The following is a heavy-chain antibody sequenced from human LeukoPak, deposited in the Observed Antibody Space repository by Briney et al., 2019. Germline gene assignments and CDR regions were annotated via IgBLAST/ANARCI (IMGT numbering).Heavy chain of an antibody. CDR2: VSYSGST. V-gene: IGHV4-59*11. Sequence: SETLSLTCTVSGGSISGQYWICIRRPPGKGLEWIGFVSYSGSTNYNPSLNGRVTISLDTSKNQFSLRLNSVTAEDTAVYYCARGGASSRYFDYWGQGTLVTVSS. CDR1: GGSISGQY. D-gene: IGHD3-16*01. J-gene: IGHJ4*02. CDR3: ARGGASSRYFDY.